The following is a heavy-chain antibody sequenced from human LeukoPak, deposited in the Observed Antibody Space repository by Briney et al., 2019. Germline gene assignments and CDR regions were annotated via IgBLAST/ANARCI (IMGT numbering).Heavy chain of an antibody. CDR1: GFTFSTYA. CDR2: ISSSSSYI. V-gene: IGHV3-21*01. Sequence: AGGSLRLSCAASGFTFSTYAMNLVRQAPGKGLEWVSSISSSSSYIYYADSVKGRFTISRDNAKNSLYLQMNSLRAEDTAVYYCARAPSYSSGWSWGQGTLVTVSS. D-gene: IGHD6-19*01. CDR3: ARAPSYSSGWS. J-gene: IGHJ4*02.